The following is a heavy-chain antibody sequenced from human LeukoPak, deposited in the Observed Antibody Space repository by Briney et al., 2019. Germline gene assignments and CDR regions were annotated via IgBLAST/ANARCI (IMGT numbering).Heavy chain of an antibody. CDR2: INHSGST. D-gene: IGHD3-22*01. CDR1: GGSFSGYY. J-gene: IGHJ4*02. V-gene: IGHV4-34*01. Sequence: PSGTLSLTCAVYGGSFSGYYWSWIRQPPGKGLEWIGEINHSGSTNYNPSLKSRVTISVDTSKNQFSLKLSSVTAADTAVYYCARGQDELYDSIIGYWGQGTLVTVSS. CDR3: ARGQDELYDSIIGY.